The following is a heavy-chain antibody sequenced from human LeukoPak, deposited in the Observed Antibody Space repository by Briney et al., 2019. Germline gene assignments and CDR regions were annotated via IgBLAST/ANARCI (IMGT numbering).Heavy chain of an antibody. Sequence: PGGSLRLSCAASGFMFSSYWMSWVRQAPEKGLEWVANIKEDGSEKYYVDSVKGRFTISRDNAKNSLYLQMNSLRAEDTAIYYCARDKGVVGTLAPWGQGTLVTGSS. CDR2: IKEDGSEK. CDR1: GFMFSSYW. V-gene: IGHV3-7*01. CDR3: ARDKGVVGTLAP. J-gene: IGHJ5*02. D-gene: IGHD1-26*01.